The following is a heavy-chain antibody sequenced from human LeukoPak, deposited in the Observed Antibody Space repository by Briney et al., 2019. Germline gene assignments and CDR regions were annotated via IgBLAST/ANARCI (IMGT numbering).Heavy chain of an antibody. V-gene: IGHV1-46*01. CDR2: INPSGGST. J-gene: IGHJ4*02. CDR1: GYTFTSYY. Sequence: GASVKVSCKASGYTFTSYYMHWVRQAPGQGLEWMGIINPSGGSTSYAQKFQGRVTMTRDTSTRTVYMELSSLRSEDTAVYYCARDRSPPNWLEPPRVLDYWGQGTLVTVSS. D-gene: IGHD1-1*01. CDR3: ARDRSPPNWLEPPRVLDY.